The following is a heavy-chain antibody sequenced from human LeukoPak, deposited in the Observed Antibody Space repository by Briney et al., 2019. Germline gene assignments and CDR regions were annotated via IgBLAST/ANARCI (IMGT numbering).Heavy chain of an antibody. D-gene: IGHD3-22*01. Sequence: SETLSLTCTVPGGPISSYYWSWIRQPPGKGLEWIGYIYYSGSTNYNPSLKSRVTISVDTSKNQFSLELSSVTAADTAVYYCARLKYYYDSSGYYPFDYWGQGTLVTVSS. V-gene: IGHV4-59*01. CDR2: IYYSGST. J-gene: IGHJ4*02. CDR1: GGPISSYY. CDR3: ARLKYYYDSSGYYPFDY.